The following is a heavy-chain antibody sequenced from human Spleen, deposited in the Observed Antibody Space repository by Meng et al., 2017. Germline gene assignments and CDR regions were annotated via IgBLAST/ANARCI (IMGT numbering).Heavy chain of an antibody. V-gene: IGHV4-39*07. D-gene: IGHD3-10*01. CDR2: IYYSGST. CDR1: GGSISSSSYY. Sequence: GSLRLSCTVSGGSISSSSYYWGWIRQPPGKGLEWIGSIYYSGSTYYNPSLKSRVTISVDTSKNQFSLKLSSVTAADTAVYYCASKGTPYWYFDLWGRGTLVTVSS. CDR3: ASKGTPYWYFDL. J-gene: IGHJ2*01.